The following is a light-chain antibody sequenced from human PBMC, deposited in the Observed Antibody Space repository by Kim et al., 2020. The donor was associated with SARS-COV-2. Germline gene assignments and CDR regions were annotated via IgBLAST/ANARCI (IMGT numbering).Light chain of an antibody. V-gene: IGLV1-44*01. CDR2: SNN. Sequence: GQRVTISCSGITSNIGSNTVNWYQQLPGTAPKLLMYSNNQRPSGVPDRFSGSKSGTSASLAISGLQSEDEADYYCATWDGSLNGWVFGGGTRLTVL. J-gene: IGLJ3*02. CDR1: TSNIGSNT. CDR3: ATWDGSLNGWV.